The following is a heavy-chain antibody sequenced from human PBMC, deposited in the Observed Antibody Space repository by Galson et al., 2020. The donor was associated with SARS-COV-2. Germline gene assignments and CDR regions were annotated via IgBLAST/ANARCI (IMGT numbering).Heavy chain of an antibody. J-gene: IGHJ4*02. CDR2: IYYSGST. D-gene: IGHD3-22*01. CDR1: GGSISSSSYY. V-gene: IGHV4-39*01. Sequence: SETLSLTCTVSGGSISSSSYYWGWIRQPPRKGLEWIGSIYYSGSTYYNPSLKSRVTISVDTSKNQFSLKLSSVTAADTAVYYCAGRPYYYDSSGYLYDDYWGQGTLVTVSS. CDR3: AGRPYYYDSSGYLYDDY.